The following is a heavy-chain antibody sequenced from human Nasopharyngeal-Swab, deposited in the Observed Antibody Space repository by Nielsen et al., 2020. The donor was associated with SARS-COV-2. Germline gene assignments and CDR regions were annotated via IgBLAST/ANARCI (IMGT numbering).Heavy chain of an antibody. CDR1: GFTFSSYG. CDR2: IKQDGSEK. D-gene: IGHD3-10*01. Sequence: GESLKISCAASGFTFSSYGMHWVRQAPGKGLEWVANIKQDGSEKYYVDSVKGRFTISRDNAKNSLYLQMNSLRAEDTAVYYCARATEGGSGSYYKPTNYYYGMDVWGQGTTVTVSS. CDR3: ARATEGGSGSYYKPTNYYYGMDV. V-gene: IGHV3-7*03. J-gene: IGHJ6*02.